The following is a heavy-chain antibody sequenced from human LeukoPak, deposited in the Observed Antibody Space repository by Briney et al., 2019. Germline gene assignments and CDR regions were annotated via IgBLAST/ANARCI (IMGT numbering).Heavy chain of an antibody. D-gene: IGHD3-22*01. V-gene: IGHV4-38-2*02. Sequence: SETLSLTCTVSGYSISSGYFWSWIRQPPGKGLEWIGVYHVGTTDYNPSLKSRVTISVDRSKNQMSLKLSSVTAADTAVYYCARVRSGSRRYFDYWGQGTLVTVSS. J-gene: IGHJ4*02. CDR3: ARVRSGSRRYFDY. CDR1: GYSISSGYF. CDR2: VYHVGTT.